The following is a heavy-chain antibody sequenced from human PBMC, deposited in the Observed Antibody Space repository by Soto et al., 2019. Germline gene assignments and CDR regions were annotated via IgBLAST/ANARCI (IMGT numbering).Heavy chain of an antibody. J-gene: IGHJ5*02. Sequence: QVQLQESGPGLVKPSQTLSLSCTVSGGSISSGGYYWSWIRQHPGKGLEWIGYIYYSESTYYNPSLKSRVTISVATSKNQFSLNLRSVTAADTAVYYCARGRYSSSSSWFDPWGQGTLVTVSS. CDR3: ARGRYSSSSSWFDP. CDR2: IYYSEST. D-gene: IGHD6-6*01. CDR1: GGSISSGGYY. V-gene: IGHV4-31*03.